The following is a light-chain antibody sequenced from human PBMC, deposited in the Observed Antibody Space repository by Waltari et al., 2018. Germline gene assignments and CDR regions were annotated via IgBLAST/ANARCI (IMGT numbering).Light chain of an antibody. Sequence: SYDLTQPPSVSVSPGQTARITCSGDALPKKNGYWYQQKSGQAPVMVIYADTKRLSGIPERFSGSSSGTMATLTITGAQVEDEADYYCQSIDTNNHWVFGGGTKVTVL. V-gene: IGLV3-10*01. CDR1: ALPKKN. CDR2: ADT. CDR3: QSIDTNNHWV. J-gene: IGLJ3*02.